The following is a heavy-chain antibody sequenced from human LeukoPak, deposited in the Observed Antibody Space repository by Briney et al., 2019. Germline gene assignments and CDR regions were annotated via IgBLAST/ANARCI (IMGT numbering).Heavy chain of an antibody. J-gene: IGHJ6*02. CDR3: ARDRRFRSSTSTYYYYYGMDV. D-gene: IGHD2-2*01. V-gene: IGHV3-53*01. CDR2: IYSGGST. CDR1: GFTFSSNY. Sequence: GGSLRLSCAASGFTFSSNYMSWVRQAPGKGLEWVSVIYSGGSTYYADSVKGRFTISRDNSKNTLYLQMNSLRAEDTAVYNCARDRRFRSSTSTYYYYYGMDVWGQGTTVTVSS.